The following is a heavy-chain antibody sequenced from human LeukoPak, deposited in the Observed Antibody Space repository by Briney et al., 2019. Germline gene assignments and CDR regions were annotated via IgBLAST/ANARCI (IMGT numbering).Heavy chain of an antibody. J-gene: IGHJ4*02. CDR2: IKRKTDGGTT. Sequence: GGSLRLSCAASGFTFNDAWMNWVRQAPGKGLEWVGRIKRKTDGGTTDYAAPVKGRFTISRDDSKNTLYLQMNSLRDEDTAVYYCARDLAWGAYWGQGTLVTVSS. CDR1: GFTFNDAW. CDR3: ARDLAWGAY. V-gene: IGHV3-15*07. D-gene: IGHD4/OR15-4a*01.